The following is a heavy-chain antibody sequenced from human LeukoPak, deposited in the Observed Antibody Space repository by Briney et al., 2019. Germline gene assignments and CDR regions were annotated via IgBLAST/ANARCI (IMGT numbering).Heavy chain of an antibody. CDR2: ISAYNGNT. J-gene: IGHJ4*02. CDR1: GYTFTSYG. Sequence: GAPVKVSCKASGYTFTSYGISWGRQAPGQGLEWMGWISAYNGNTNFAQKIQGRVTINTDTSTSTAYMELRSLRSDDPAVYYCARGVGFYCSSTSCYEGLDYWGQGTLVTVSS. V-gene: IGHV1-18*01. D-gene: IGHD2-2*01. CDR3: ARGVGFYCSSTSCYEGLDY.